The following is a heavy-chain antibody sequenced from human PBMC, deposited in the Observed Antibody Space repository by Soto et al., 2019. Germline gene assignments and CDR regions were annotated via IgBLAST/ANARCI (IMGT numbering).Heavy chain of an antibody. V-gene: IGHV1-3*01. CDR2: INAGNGNT. Sequence: GASVKVSCKASGYTFTSYAMHWVRQAPGQRLEWMGWINAGNGNTKYSQKFQGRVTITRDTSASTAYMELSSLRSEDTAVYYCASSSVPAAIHKPRYYYYGMDVWGQGTTVTVSS. D-gene: IGHD2-2*01. CDR1: GYTFTSYA. CDR3: ASSSVPAAIHKPRYYYYGMDV. J-gene: IGHJ6*02.